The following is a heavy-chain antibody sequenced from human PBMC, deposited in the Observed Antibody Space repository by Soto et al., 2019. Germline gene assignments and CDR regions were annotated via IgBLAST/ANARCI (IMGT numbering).Heavy chain of an antibody. Sequence: SETLSLTCTVSGGSISSDDYYWSWIRQPPGKGLEWIGYIYYSGYTFDNPSLTSRVTLSVDTSKNQFSLKLTSVTAADTAVYYCARVGAGAATGTGYYYGMDVWGQGTTVTVSS. J-gene: IGHJ6*02. CDR1: GGSISSDDYY. D-gene: IGHD6-13*01. CDR2: IYYSGYT. CDR3: ARVGAGAATGTGYYYGMDV. V-gene: IGHV4-30-4*01.